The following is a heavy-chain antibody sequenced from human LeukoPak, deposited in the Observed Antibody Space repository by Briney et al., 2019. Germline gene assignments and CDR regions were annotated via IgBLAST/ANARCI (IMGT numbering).Heavy chain of an antibody. J-gene: IGHJ4*02. V-gene: IGHV4-34*01. D-gene: IGHD2-21*02. CDR3: ARGGVGTLLFDY. CDR2: INHSGST. CDR1: GGSSSGYY. Sequence: SETLSLTCAVYGGSSSGYYWSWIRQPPGKGLEWIGEINHSGSTNYNPSLKSRVTISVDTSKNQFSLKLSSVTAADTAVYYCARGGVGTLLFDYWGQGTLVTVSS.